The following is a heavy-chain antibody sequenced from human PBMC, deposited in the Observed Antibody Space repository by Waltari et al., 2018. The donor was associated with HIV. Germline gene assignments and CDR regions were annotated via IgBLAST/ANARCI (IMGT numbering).Heavy chain of an antibody. CDR1: GFTFSNAW. D-gene: IGHD1-26*01. CDR2: IKSKSDGGTT. CDR3: TTESGSYNDAFDI. V-gene: IGHV3-15*01. J-gene: IGHJ3*02. Sequence: EVQLVESGGGLVKPGGSLRLSCAASGFTFSNAWMSWVRQAQGKGLEWVARIKSKSDGGTTDYTAPVKSRCTISRDDPKNTLYLPMNSLKTEDTAVYYGTTESGSYNDAFDIWGQGTMVTVSS.